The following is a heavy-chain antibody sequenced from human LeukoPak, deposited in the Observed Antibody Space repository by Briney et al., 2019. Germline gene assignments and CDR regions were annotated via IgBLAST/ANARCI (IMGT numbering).Heavy chain of an antibody. CDR1: GFTFSSYS. CDR3: ARENYGDYFFYY. V-gene: IGHV3-21*01. D-gene: IGHD4-17*01. CDR2: ISSSSNYI. J-gene: IGHJ4*02. Sequence: GGSLRLSCAASGFTFSSYSMNWVRQAPGKGLEWISSISSSSNYIYYADSLKGRFTISRDNAKNSLYLQMNSLRAEDTAVYYCARENYGDYFFYYWGQGTLVTGSS.